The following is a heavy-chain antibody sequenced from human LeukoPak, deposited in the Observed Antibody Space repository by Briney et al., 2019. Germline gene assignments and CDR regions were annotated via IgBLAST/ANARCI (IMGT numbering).Heavy chain of an antibody. V-gene: IGHV3-23*01. D-gene: IGHD3-22*01. Sequence: PGGSLRLSCAASGFTFSSYAMSWVRQAPGKGLEWVSAISGSGGSTYYADSVKGRFTISRDNSKNTLYLQMNSLRAEDTAVYYCAKEGPGTTYYYDSSGYYYVTFFDYWGQGTLVTVSS. CDR1: GFTFSSYA. CDR2: ISGSGGST. CDR3: AKEGPGTTYYYDSSGYYYVTFFDY. J-gene: IGHJ4*02.